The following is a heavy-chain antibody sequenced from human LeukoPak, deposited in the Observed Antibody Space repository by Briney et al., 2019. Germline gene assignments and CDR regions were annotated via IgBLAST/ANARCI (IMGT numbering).Heavy chain of an antibody. V-gene: IGHV4-59*01. D-gene: IGHD3-22*01. CDR1: GGSISSYY. Sequence: PSETLSLTCTVSGGSISSYYWSWIRQPPGKGLEWIGYIDDSGSTNYNPSLKSRVTISVDTSKNQFSLKLSSVTAADTAVFYCASLTTADAFDIWGQGTMVTVSS. CDR2: IDDSGST. J-gene: IGHJ3*02. CDR3: ASLTTADAFDI.